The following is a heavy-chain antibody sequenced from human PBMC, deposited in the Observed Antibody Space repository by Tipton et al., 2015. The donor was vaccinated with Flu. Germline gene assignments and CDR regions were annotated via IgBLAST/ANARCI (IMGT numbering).Heavy chain of an antibody. CDR2: VHYTGKT. J-gene: IGHJ4*02. CDR1: GGSLTNYY. CDR3: ARHTYAQLGPPYFDF. D-gene: IGHD1-1*01. Sequence: TLSLTCSVSGGSLTNYYWSWIRQTSQKGLEWIGYVHYTGKTKFNPSLKSRLVMSVDTSKNQLYLRLTSLTASDTAVYYCARHTYAQLGPPYFDFWGQGTLVTVSS. V-gene: IGHV4-59*08.